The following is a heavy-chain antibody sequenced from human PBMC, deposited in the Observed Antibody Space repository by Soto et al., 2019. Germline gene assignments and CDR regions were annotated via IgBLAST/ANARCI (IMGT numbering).Heavy chain of an antibody. J-gene: IGHJ6*03. V-gene: IGHV4-59*01. CDR1: GVSISSYY. D-gene: IGHD6-6*01. CDR3: ARVLSSSWYYYYYMDV. CDR2: IYYSGST. Sequence: SVTMSLSCTVSGVSISSYYWSWIRQPPGKGLEWIGYIYYSGSTNYNPSLKSRVTISVDTSKNQFSLKLSSVTAADTAVYYCARVLSSSWYYYYYMDVWGKGTTVTVSS.